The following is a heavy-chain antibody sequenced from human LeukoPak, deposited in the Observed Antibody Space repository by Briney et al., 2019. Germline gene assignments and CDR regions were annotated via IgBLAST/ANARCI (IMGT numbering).Heavy chain of an antibody. CDR2: INHSGST. J-gene: IGHJ5*02. CDR1: GGSFSGYY. V-gene: IGHV4-34*01. Sequence: KPSETLSLTCAVYGGSFSGYYWSWIRQPPGKGLEWIGEINHSGSTNYNPSLKSRVTISVDTSKNQFSLNLSSVTAADTAVYYCARDPRAHLGPWGQGTLVTVSS. CDR3: ARDPRAHLGP.